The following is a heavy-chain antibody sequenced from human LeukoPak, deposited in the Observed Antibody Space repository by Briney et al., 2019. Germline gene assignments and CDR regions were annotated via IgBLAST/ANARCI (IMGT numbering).Heavy chain of an antibody. V-gene: IGHV1-8*02. CDR3: AMGDVSGCSSSFDY. CDR1: GYTFTGYY. D-gene: IGHD6-13*01. CDR2: MNPNSGNT. Sequence: ASVKVSCKASGYTFTGYYLHWVRQATGQGLEWMGWMNPNSGNTGYAQKFQGRVTMTRNTSISTACMELSSLRSEDTAVYYCAMGDVSGCSSSFDYWGQGTLVTVSS. J-gene: IGHJ4*02.